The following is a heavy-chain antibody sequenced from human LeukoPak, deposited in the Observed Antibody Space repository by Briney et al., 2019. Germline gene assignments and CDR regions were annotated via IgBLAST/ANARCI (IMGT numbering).Heavy chain of an antibody. CDR3: TRDAGTAGAERLDY. D-gene: IGHD2-21*02. J-gene: IGHJ4*02. CDR1: GFTFSSYW. V-gene: IGHV3-74*01. Sequence: GGSLRLSCAASGFTFSSYWMHWVRQAPGKGLVWVSRINTDGGSTDYADSVKGRFTISRDNAKNTLYLQMNSLRAEDTAVYYCTRDAGTAGAERLDYWGQGTLVTVSS. CDR2: INTDGGST.